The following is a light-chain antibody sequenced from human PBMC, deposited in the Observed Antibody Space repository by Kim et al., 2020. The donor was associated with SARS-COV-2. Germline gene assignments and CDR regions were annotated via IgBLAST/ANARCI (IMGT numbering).Light chain of an antibody. J-gene: IGKJ2*01. V-gene: IGKV1-12*01. CDR1: QGINSL. CDR3: QQYNSYLYT. Sequence: DIQMTQSPSSVSASVGDRVTITCRASQGINSLLAWYQQKPGKAPKLLIFPASSLESGVPSRFSGSGSGTDFTLTISSLQPDDFATYYCQQYNSYLYTFGQGTKLEI. CDR2: PAS.